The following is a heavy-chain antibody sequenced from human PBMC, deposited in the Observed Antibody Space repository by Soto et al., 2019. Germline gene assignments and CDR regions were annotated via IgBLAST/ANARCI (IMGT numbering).Heavy chain of an antibody. CDR1: GGSVSSGSYY. D-gene: IGHD3-3*01. Sequence: SATLSITCTGSGGSVSSGSYYWSWIRQPPGKGLEWIGYIYYSGSTNYNPSLKSRVTISVDTSKNQFSLELSGLRPEDTAIYYCAADAHRDDFWSSYPYYYYSMDVWGQGTTVTVSS. V-gene: IGHV4-61*01. CDR3: AADAHRDDFWSSYPYYYYSMDV. J-gene: IGHJ6*02. CDR2: IYYSGST.